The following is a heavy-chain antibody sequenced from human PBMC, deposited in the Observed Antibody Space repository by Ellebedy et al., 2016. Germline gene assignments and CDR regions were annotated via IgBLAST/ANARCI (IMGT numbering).Heavy chain of an antibody. CDR3: ARAQIVVVPAAMYPDAFDI. CDR1: GYTFTSYG. Sequence: ASVKVSCXASGYTFTSYGISWVRQAPGQGLEWMGWINAGNGNTKYSQKLQGRVTMTTDTSTSTAYMELRSLRSDDTAVYYCARAQIVVVPAAMYPDAFDIWGQGTMVTVSS. V-gene: IGHV1-18*01. J-gene: IGHJ3*02. CDR2: INAGNGNT. D-gene: IGHD2-2*01.